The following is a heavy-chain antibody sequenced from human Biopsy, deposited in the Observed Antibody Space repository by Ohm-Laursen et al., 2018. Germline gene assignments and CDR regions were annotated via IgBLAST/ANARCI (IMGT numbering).Heavy chain of an antibody. CDR3: ARDRGYYSDRTVPGYFDL. Sequence: SETLSLTCTASGDSISSYYWSWIRQPPGKGLEWIGYVYYTGSTDYNPSLQSRVTISVDTSKNHFFLRLRSVTPADTAIYYCARDRGYYSDRTVPGYFDLWGRGTLVTVSS. CDR1: GDSISSYY. J-gene: IGHJ2*01. D-gene: IGHD3-22*01. V-gene: IGHV4-59*01. CDR2: VYYTGST.